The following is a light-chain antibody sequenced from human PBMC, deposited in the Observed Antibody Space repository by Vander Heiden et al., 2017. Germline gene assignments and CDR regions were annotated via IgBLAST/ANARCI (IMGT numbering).Light chain of an antibody. Sequence: SYVLTQPLPVSAAPGQTARITWGGDNIGGKNVHWYQQKPGQATVLVVYDDSDRRSGIPERFSGSNSGNTATLTISRVEAGDEADYYCQVWDSSGDHPVVFGGGTKLTVL. V-gene: IGLV3-21*02. J-gene: IGLJ2*01. CDR3: QVWDSSGDHPVV. CDR1: NIGGKN. CDR2: DDS.